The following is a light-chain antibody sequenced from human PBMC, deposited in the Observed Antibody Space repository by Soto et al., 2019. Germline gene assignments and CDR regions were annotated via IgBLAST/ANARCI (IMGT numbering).Light chain of an antibody. CDR3: QHRFNWPLT. CDR1: QKIGTF. Sequence: EIVLTQSPATLSLSPGERATLSCRASQKIGTFLAWYQQKPGQAPRLLFYDASNRATGVPPRFSGSGSGTDFILTISSLEPEDLAVYYCQHRFNWPLTFGGGTKVEIK. CDR2: DAS. V-gene: IGKV3-11*01. J-gene: IGKJ4*01.